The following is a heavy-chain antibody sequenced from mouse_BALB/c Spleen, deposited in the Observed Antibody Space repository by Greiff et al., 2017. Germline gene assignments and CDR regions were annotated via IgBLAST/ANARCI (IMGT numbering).Heavy chain of an antibody. J-gene: IGHJ2*01. CDR3: ARVDYYGNPYYFDY. CDR2: ISYDGSN. V-gene: IGHV3-6*02. CDR1: GYSITSGYY. D-gene: IGHD2-1*01. Sequence: VQLKESGPGLVKPSQSLSLTCSVTGYSITSGYYWNWIRQFPGNKLEWMGYISYDGSNNYNPSLKNRISITRDTSKNQFFLKLNSVTTEDTATYYCARVDYYGNPYYFDYWRQGTTLTVSS.